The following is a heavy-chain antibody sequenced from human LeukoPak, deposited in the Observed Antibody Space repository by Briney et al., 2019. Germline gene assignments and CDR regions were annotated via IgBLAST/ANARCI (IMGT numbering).Heavy chain of an antibody. Sequence: SQTLSLTCTVSGGSISSGGYYWSWIRQHPGKGLEWIGYIYYSGSTYYNPSLKSRVTISVDTSKNQFSLKLCSVTAADTAVYYCARGPLLYCSGGSCPRAFDIWGQGTMVTVSS. CDR1: GGSISSGGYY. CDR3: ARGPLLYCSGGSCPRAFDI. J-gene: IGHJ3*02. D-gene: IGHD2-15*01. V-gene: IGHV4-31*03. CDR2: IYYSGST.